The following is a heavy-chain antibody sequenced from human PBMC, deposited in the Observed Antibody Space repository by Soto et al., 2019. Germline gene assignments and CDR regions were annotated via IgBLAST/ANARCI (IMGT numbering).Heavy chain of an antibody. CDR1: GGSISSYY. D-gene: IGHD3-16*02. V-gene: IGHV4-59*01. Sequence: QVQLQESGPGLVKPSETLSLTCTVSGGSISSYYWSWIRQPPGKGLEWIGYIYYSGSTNYNPSLKSLVTISVDTSKNQFSLKRSSVTAADTAVYYCARGPEITFGGVIVMGPFDYWGQGTLVTVSS. CDR3: ARGPEITFGGVIVMGPFDY. J-gene: IGHJ4*02. CDR2: IYYSGST.